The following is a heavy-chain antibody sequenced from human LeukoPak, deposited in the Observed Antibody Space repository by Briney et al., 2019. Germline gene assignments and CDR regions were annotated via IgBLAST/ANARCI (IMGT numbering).Heavy chain of an antibody. J-gene: IGHJ4*02. Sequence: GESLKISCKGSGYRFTSCWIGWVRQMPGKGLEWMGIIYPGDSDTRYSPSFQGQVTISADKSISTAYLQWSSLKASDTAMYYCATNRGYSYGYFDYWGQGTLVTVSS. CDR2: IYPGDSDT. CDR1: GYRFTSCW. D-gene: IGHD5-18*01. CDR3: ATNRGYSYGYFDY. V-gene: IGHV5-51*01.